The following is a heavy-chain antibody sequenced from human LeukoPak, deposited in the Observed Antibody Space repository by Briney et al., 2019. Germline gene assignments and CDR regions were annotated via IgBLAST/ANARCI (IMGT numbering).Heavy chain of an antibody. CDR2: IYHSGST. J-gene: IGHJ4*02. Sequence: RTGGSLRLSCAASGFTFTSYSMNWVRQAPGKGLEWIGYIYHSGSTYYNPSLKSRVTISVDRSKNQFSLKLSSVTAADTAVYYCASSGAVAGTSRVFDYWGQGTLVTVSS. D-gene: IGHD6-19*01. CDR3: ASSGAVAGTSRVFDY. CDR1: GFTFTSYSM. V-gene: IGHV4-4*02.